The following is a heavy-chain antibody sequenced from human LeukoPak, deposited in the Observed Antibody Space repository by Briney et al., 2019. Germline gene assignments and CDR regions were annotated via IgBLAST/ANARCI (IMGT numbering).Heavy chain of an antibody. D-gene: IGHD3-10*01. Sequence: PGGSLRLSCAASGFTFSSYAMSWVRLAPGKGLEWVSAISGSGGSTYYADSVKGRFTISRDNTKNTLYLQMNSLRAEDTAVYYCAKGRIWFGEVKEFDPWGQGTLVTVSS. CDR3: AKGRIWFGEVKEFDP. CDR2: ISGSGGST. V-gene: IGHV3-23*01. J-gene: IGHJ5*02. CDR1: GFTFSSYA.